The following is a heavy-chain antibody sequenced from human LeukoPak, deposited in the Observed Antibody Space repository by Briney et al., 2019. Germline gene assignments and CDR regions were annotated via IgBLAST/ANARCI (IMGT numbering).Heavy chain of an antibody. CDR2: ISSSSSYI. CDR1: GFTFSSYS. Sequence: AGRSLRLSCAASGFTFSSYSMNWVRQAPGKGLEWVSSISSSSSYIYYADSVKGRFTISRDNAKNSLYLQMNSLRAEDTAVYYCARTRAAAGTDAFDIWGQGTMVTVSS. D-gene: IGHD6-13*01. CDR3: ARTRAAAGTDAFDI. V-gene: IGHV3-21*01. J-gene: IGHJ3*02.